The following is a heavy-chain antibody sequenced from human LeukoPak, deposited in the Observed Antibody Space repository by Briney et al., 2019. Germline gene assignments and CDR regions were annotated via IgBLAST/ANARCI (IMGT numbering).Heavy chain of an antibody. CDR1: GFTFSSYE. D-gene: IGHD3-16*01. Sequence: PGRSLRLSCAASGFTFSSYEMHWVRQATGKGLEWVSGIGTAADTYYSGSVKGRFTISRENAKNSLYLQMNSLRAEDTAVYYCARGAGGHDFWGQGTLVTVSS. V-gene: IGHV3-13*01. CDR2: IGTAADT. J-gene: IGHJ4*02. CDR3: ARGAGGHDF.